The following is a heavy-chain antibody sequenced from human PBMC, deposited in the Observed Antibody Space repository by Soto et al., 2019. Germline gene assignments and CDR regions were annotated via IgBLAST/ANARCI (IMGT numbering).Heavy chain of an antibody. CDR1: GFTFSSYA. D-gene: IGHD3-22*01. Sequence: AGSLRLSCTASGFTFSSYAMHWVRQVQGKGLGWVEVISYDGSNKYYANSVKSRFTISRDNSKNTFYLQMNSLRAVVTAVYYCVLYVYFYDSSGPREFGYYFDYWGQGSLVTVSS. CDR3: VLYVYFYDSSGPREFGYYFDY. V-gene: IGHV3-30*14. CDR2: ISYDGSNK. J-gene: IGHJ4*02.